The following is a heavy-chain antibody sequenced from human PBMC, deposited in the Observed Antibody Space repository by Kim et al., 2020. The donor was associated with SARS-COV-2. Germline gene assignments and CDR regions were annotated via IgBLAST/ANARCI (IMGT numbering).Heavy chain of an antibody. V-gene: IGHV3-9*01. CDR2: ISWNSGSI. Sequence: GGSLRLSCAASGFTFDDYAMHWVRQAPGKGLEWVSGISWNSGSIGYADSVKGRFTISRDNAKNSLYLQMNSLRAEDTALYYCAKAGIAARAYWYFDLWGR. D-gene: IGHD6-6*01. J-gene: IGHJ2*01. CDR1: GFTFDDYA. CDR3: AKAGIAARAYWYFDL.